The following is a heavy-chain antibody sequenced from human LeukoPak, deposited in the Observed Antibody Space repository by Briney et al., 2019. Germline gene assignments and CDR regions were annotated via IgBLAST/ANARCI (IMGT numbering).Heavy chain of an antibody. CDR1: GFTFSSYG. CDR2: ISYDGSNK. D-gene: IGHD2/OR15-2a*01. Sequence: GRSLRLSCAASGFTFSSYGMHWVRQAPGKGLEWVAVISYDGSNKYYADSVKGRFTISRDNSKNTLYLQMNRLRAEDTAVYYCATSLRGIVLDYFQDWGQGTLVSVSS. CDR3: ATSLRGIVLDYFQD. V-gene: IGHV3-30*03. J-gene: IGHJ1*01.